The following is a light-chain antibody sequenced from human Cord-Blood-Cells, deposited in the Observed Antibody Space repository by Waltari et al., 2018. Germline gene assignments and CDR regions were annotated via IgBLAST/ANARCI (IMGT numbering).Light chain of an antibody. CDR1: QSVLYSSNNKNY. CDR3: QQYYSTPLT. Sequence: DIVMTQSPDSLAVSLGERATINCKSSQSVLYSSNNKNYLAWYQQKPGQPPKRLIYWASTRESGVPDRFSGSWSRTDFTLTISSLQSEDVAVYYCQQYYSTPLTFGGGTKVEIK. V-gene: IGKV4-1*01. CDR2: WAS. J-gene: IGKJ4*01.